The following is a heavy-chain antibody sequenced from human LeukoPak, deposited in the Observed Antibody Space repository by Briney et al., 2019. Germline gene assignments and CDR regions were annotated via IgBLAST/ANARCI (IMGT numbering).Heavy chain of an antibody. J-gene: IGHJ5*02. CDR2: INTGNGNT. V-gene: IGHV1-3*04. Sequence: ASVTVXXKASGYXXTSYAMHXVRQAPGQRLEWMGWINTGNGNTKYSQKFQGRVTITRATSASTAYMELSSLRSEDTAVYYCARENEVLERPWFDPWGQGTLVTVSS. CDR1: GYXXTSYA. CDR3: ARENEVLERPWFDP. D-gene: IGHD1-1*01.